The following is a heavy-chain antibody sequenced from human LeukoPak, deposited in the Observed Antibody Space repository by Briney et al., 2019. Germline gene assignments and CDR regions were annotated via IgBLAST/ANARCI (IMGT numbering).Heavy chain of an antibody. CDR2: INGSGDVT. CDR3: ASWGYSSSWYYFDY. V-gene: IGHV3-21*01. Sequence: GGSLRLSCAVSGFVFSHYTMTWVRQGPGKGLEWVSSINGSGDVTLYADSVMGRFTISRDNAKNSLYLQMNSLRAEDTAVYYCASWGYSSSWYYFDYWGQGTLVTVSS. D-gene: IGHD6-13*01. J-gene: IGHJ4*02. CDR1: GFVFSHYT.